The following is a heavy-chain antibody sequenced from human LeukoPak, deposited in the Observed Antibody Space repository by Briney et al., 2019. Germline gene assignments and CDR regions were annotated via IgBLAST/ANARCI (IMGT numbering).Heavy chain of an antibody. CDR1: GFIFTNCF. Sequence: PGGSLRLSCAASGFIFTNCFMSWVHQAPGKGLEWVASIKHDGSEKYYVDSVRGRFTISRDNTMNSLYLQMSSLRAEDTAVYYCATGAQYYYDSSGYLLYGMDVWGQGTTVTVSS. V-gene: IGHV3-7*01. J-gene: IGHJ6*02. CDR3: ATGAQYYYDSSGYLLYGMDV. D-gene: IGHD3-22*01. CDR2: IKHDGSEK.